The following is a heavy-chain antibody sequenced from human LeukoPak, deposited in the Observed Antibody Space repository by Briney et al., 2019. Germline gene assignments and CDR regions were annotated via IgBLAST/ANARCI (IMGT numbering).Heavy chain of an antibody. D-gene: IGHD3-3*01. CDR3: ARTYDFGRGPPGDAFDN. Sequence: HPGGSLRLSYAASGFTFTMFGMNWVRQAPGKGLEWVSYIYARSGIVYYAEYVQGRFTISREDAKDSVFLQMNSLRVDDTAVYYCARTYDFGRGPPGDAFDNWGQGTLVTVPS. J-gene: IGHJ3*02. CDR1: GFTFTMFG. V-gene: IGHV3-48*01. CDR2: IYARSGIV.